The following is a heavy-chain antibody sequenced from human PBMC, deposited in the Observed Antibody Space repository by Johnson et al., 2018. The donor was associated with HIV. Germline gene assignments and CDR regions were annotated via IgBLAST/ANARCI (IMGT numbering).Heavy chain of an antibody. V-gene: IGHV3-30*04. CDR2: ISYDGSTK. CDR3: ARKKDAAFDI. Sequence: QLVESGGGVVQPGRSMRLSCAASGFTFSSYDLHWVRQAPGKGLEWVAVISYDGSTKYYADSVRGRFTISRDNSKNTLYLQMNSLRADDTAVYYCARKKDAAFDIWGQGTMVTVSS. J-gene: IGHJ3*02. CDR1: GFTFSSYD.